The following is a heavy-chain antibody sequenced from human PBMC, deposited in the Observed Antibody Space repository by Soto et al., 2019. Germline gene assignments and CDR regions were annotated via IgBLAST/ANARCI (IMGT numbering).Heavy chain of an antibody. J-gene: IGHJ3*02. Sequence: SETLSLTCTVSGGSISSSSYYWGWIRQPPGKGLEWIGSIYYSGSTYYNPSLKRRVTISVDTSKNQFSLTLSSVTAADTAVYYCARQEGGWATVVTRRVDAFDIWGQGTMVTV. CDR3: ARQEGGWATVVTRRVDAFDI. CDR2: IYYSGST. CDR1: GGSISSSSYY. D-gene: IGHD4-17*01. V-gene: IGHV4-39*01.